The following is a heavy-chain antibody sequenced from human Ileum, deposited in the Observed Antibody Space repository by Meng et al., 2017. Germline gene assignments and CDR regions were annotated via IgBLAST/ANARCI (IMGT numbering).Heavy chain of an antibody. CDR3: ALERREKMFDF. CDR2: INSDGSRT. V-gene: IGHV3-74*01. D-gene: IGHD1-1*01. CDR1: GFTFSDYW. Sequence: GESLKISCAASGFTFSDYWMHWVRQAPGKGLVWVSRINSDGSRTVYADSVQGRFTISRDNAKTTLYLLMNSLRVEDTAVYFCALERREKMFDFWGQGTLVTVSS. J-gene: IGHJ4*02.